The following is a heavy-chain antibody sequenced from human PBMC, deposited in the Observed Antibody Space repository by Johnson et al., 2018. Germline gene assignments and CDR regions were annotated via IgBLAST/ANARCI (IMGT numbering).Heavy chain of an antibody. D-gene: IGHD3-9*01. V-gene: IGHV3-21*01. CDR1: GFTFSSYS. CDR3: ARPNSVSMTGYHYYYYMDV. Sequence: VQLVESGGGLVKHGGSLRLSCAASGFTFSSYSMNWVRQAPGKGLEWVSSISSSSSTIYYADSVKGRFTISRDNAKNSLYLQMNSLRAEDTAVYYWARPNSVSMTGYHYYYYMDVWGKGTTVTVSS. CDR2: ISSSSSTI. J-gene: IGHJ6*03.